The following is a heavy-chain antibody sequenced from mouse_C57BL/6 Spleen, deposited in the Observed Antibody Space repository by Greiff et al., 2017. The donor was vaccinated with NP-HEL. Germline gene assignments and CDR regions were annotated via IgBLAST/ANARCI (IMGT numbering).Heavy chain of an antibody. CDR2: IYPGSGST. J-gene: IGHJ2*01. Sequence: QVQLKESGAELVKPGASVKMSCKASGYTFTSYWITWVKQRPGQGLEWIGDIYPGSGSTNYNEKFKSKATLTVDTSSSTAYMQLSSLTSEDSAVYYCARRTTVVERLDYWGQGTT. CDR1: GYTFTSYW. V-gene: IGHV1-55*01. CDR3: ARRTTVVERLDY. D-gene: IGHD1-1*01.